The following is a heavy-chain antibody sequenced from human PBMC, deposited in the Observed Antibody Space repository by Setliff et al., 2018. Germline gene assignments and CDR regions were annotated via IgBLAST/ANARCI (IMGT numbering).Heavy chain of an antibody. CDR1: GFTFSNYA. V-gene: IGHV3-23*01. D-gene: IGHD1-26*01. Sequence: GSLRLSCVAPGFTFSNYAMSWVRQAPGKGPEWVSTISGSGDSTYYADAMRGRFTISRDNSKNSLYLQAKGLRAEDTAVYYCVKDGVGPTYTYFFDYWGQGSQVTVSS. CDR2: ISGSGDST. J-gene: IGHJ4*02. CDR3: VKDGVGPTYTYFFDY.